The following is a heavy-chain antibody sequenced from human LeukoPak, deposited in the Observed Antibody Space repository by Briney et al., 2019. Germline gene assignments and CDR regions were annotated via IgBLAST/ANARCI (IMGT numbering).Heavy chain of an antibody. CDR1: GGSITSGNYY. J-gene: IGHJ4*02. CDR3: ARYPRYYYDPGVF. V-gene: IGHV4-61*09. D-gene: IGHD3-22*01. Sequence: PSETLSLTCTVSGGSITSGNYYWSWIRQPAGKGLEWIGHIHTSGSTNYNPSLKSRVTISVDTSKNQFSLQLSSVTAADTAVYYCARYPRYYYDPGVFWGQGTLVTVSS. CDR2: IHTSGST.